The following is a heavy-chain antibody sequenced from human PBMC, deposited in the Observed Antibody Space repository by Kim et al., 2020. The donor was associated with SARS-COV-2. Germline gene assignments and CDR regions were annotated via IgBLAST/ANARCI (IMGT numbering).Heavy chain of an antibody. D-gene: IGHD3-22*01. V-gene: IGHV4-61*01. CDR3: ARAMRKVYYDESGYYYWSRFDY. CDR1: GGSVTSGSSY. CDR2: IYHTGST. J-gene: IGHJ4*02. Sequence: SETLSLTCTVSGGSVTSGSSYWSWIRQPPGKGLEWIGYIYHTGSTNYNPSLKSRVTISVDTSKNQFSLKLSSVTAADTAVYYCARAMRKVYYDESGYYYWSRFDYWGQGTLVTVSS.